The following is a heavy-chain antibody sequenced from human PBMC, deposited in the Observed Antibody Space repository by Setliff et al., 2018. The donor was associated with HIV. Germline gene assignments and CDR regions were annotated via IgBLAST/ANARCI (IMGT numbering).Heavy chain of an antibody. CDR2: INPKSGAT. CDR1: GYRFTDFY. Sequence: ASVKVSCKTFGYRFTDFYVNWVRQAPGQGLEWMGWINPKSGATKNAQKFQGRVTMTRDTSISTVYMELSSLRSDDTALYFCARGAEDVAINPPSFDYYFDYWGQGTPVTVSS. J-gene: IGHJ4*02. CDR3: ARGAEDVAINPPSFDYYFDY. V-gene: IGHV1-2*02. D-gene: IGHD3-9*01.